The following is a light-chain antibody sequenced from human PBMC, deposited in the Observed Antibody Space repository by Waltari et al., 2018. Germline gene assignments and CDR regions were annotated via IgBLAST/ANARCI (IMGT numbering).Light chain of an antibody. CDR3: QQYDNLPYT. CDR2: GTS. CDR1: QSVSSTY. Sequence: ETVLTQSPVTLSLSPGERATLSCRASQSVSSTYLAWYQQKPGQAPRLLIYGTSSRATGIPDRFSGSGSGTDFTLTISRLEPEDFAVYYCQQYDNLPYTFGQGTKLEIK. J-gene: IGKJ2*01. V-gene: IGKV3-20*01.